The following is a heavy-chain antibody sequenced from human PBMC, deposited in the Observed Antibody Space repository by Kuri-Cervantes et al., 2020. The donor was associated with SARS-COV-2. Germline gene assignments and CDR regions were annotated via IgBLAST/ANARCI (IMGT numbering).Heavy chain of an antibody. V-gene: IGHV1-3*01. CDR3: ARPVGASLRTDV. Sequence: ASVKVSCKASGYTFTDYAVHWVRQAPGQRLEWMGWINAGNGNTKYSQTFQGRVTMTRDTSTSTVYMELSSLGSEDTAVYYCARPVGASLRTDVWGQGTLVTVSS. D-gene: IGHD1-26*01. CDR1: GYTFTDYA. CDR2: INAGNGNT. J-gene: IGHJ4*02.